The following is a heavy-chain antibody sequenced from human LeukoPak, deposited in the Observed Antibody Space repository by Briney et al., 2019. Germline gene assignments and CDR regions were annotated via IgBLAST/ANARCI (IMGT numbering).Heavy chain of an antibody. CDR2: ISYSSSPK. D-gene: IGHD3-10*01. CDR1: GFTFSTHA. V-gene: IGHV3-21*01. CDR3: VKVGTGNHQYGSGDFDF. Sequence: GGSLRLSCAASGFTFSTHAMNWVRQAPGKGLEWVASISYSSSPKYYADSVKGRFTISRDNAKNSLYLEMNSLSAEDTAVYYCVKVGTGNHQYGSGDFDFWGQGTLVTVSS. J-gene: IGHJ4*02.